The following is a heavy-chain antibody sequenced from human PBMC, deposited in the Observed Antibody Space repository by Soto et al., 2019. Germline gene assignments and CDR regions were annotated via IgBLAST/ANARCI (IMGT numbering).Heavy chain of an antibody. Sequence: GGSLRLSCAASGFTFSSYAMSWVRQAPGKGLEWVSAISGSGGSTYYADSVKGRFTISGDNAKNSVSLQMNSLRADDTGVYYCARRPENFWSGYPEAFDYWGPGTLVTVSS. CDR1: GFTFSSYA. V-gene: IGHV3-23*01. CDR3: ARRPENFWSGYPEAFDY. J-gene: IGHJ4*02. D-gene: IGHD3-3*01. CDR2: ISGSGGST.